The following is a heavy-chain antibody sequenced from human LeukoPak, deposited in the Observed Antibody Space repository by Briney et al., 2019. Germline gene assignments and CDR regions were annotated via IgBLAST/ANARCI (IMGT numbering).Heavy chain of an antibody. V-gene: IGHV4-59*08. CDR1: GGSISSYY. Sequence: SETLSLTYTVSGGSISSYYWSWIRQPPGKGLEWIGYIYYSGSTNYNPSLKSRVTISVDTSKNQFSLNLSSVTAADTAVYYCASRAAGAFDYWGQGTLVTVSS. J-gene: IGHJ4*02. CDR3: ASRAAGAFDY. D-gene: IGHD6-13*01. CDR2: IYYSGST.